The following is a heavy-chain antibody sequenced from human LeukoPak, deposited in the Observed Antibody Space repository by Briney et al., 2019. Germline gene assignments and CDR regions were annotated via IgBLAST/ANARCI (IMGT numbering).Heavy chain of an antibody. D-gene: IGHD2-15*01. V-gene: IGHV1-2*02. CDR1: GYTFTGYY. J-gene: IGHJ5*02. CDR2: INPNSGGT. Sequence: ASVKVSCKASGYTFTGYYMHWVRQAPGQGLEWMGWINPNSGGTNYAQKFQGRVTMTTDTSTSTAYMELRSLRSDDTAVYYCARVKGILGYCSGGSCYNWFDPWGQGTLVTVSS. CDR3: ARVKGILGYCSGGSCYNWFDP.